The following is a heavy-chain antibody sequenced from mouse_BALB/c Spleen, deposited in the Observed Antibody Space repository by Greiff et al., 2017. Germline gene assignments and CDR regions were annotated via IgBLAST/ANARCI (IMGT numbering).Heavy chain of an antibody. J-gene: IGHJ4*01. D-gene: IGHD2-3*01. CDR1: GFTFSSFG. V-gene: IGHV5-17*02. Sequence: EVHLVESGGGLVQPGGSRKLSCAASGFTFSSFGMHWVRQAPEKGLEWVAYISSGSSTIYYADTVKGRFTISRDNPKNTLFLQMTSLRSEDTAMYYCARDGFMDYWGQGTSVTVSS. CDR3: ARDGFMDY. CDR2: ISSGSSTI.